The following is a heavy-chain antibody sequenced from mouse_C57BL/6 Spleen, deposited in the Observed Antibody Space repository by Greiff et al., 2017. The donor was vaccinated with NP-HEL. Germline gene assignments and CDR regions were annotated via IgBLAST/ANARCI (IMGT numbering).Heavy chain of an antibody. CDR2: IDPEDGDT. CDR1: GFNIKDYY. J-gene: IGHJ2*01. V-gene: IGHV14-1*01. Sequence: EVQLQQSGAELVRPGASVKLSCTASGFNIKDYYMHWVKQRPEQGLEWIGRIDPEDGDTEYAPKFQGKATMTADTSSNTAYLQLSSLTSEDTAVYYCTTSLLITTVVATPGYWGQGTTLTVSS. CDR3: TTSLLITTVVATPGY. D-gene: IGHD1-1*01.